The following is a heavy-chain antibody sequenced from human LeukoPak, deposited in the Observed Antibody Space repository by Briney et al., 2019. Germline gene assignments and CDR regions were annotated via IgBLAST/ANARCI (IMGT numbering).Heavy chain of an antibody. CDR1: GGSISSSSYY. CDR2: IYYSGST. CDR3: ARNLYSGSYLYYYYYGMDV. J-gene: IGHJ6*02. Sequence: SETLSLTCTVSGGSISSSSYYWGWIRQPPGKGLEWIGYIYYSGSTNYNPSLKSRVTISVDTSKNQFSLKLSSVTAADTAVYYCARNLYSGSYLYYYYYGMDVWGQGTTVTVSS. V-gene: IGHV4-61*05. D-gene: IGHD1-26*01.